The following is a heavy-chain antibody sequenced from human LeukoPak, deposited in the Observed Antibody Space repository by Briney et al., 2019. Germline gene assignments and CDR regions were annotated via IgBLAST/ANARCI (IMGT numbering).Heavy chain of an antibody. Sequence: SVKVSCKASGGTFSSYAISWVRQAPGQGLEWMGGIIPIFGTANYAQKFQGRVTITADKSTSSAYMELSSLRAEDTAVYYCARGANHIDSYGYYYFDYWGQGTLVTVSS. V-gene: IGHV1-69*06. D-gene: IGHD5-18*01. CDR2: IIPIFGTA. J-gene: IGHJ4*02. CDR1: GGTFSSYA. CDR3: ARGANHIDSYGYYYFDY.